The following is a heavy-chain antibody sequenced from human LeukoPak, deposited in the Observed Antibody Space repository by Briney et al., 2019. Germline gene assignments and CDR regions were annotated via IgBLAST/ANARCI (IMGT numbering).Heavy chain of an antibody. J-gene: IGHJ4*02. D-gene: IGHD6-19*01. CDR3: ARDLEVAVAFGSDY. V-gene: IGHV1-46*01. CDR2: INPSGGST. Sequence: GASVKVSCKAAGYTFTSHGFIWLRQAPGQGLEWMGIINPSGGSTSYAQKFQGRVTMTRDTSTSTVYMELSSLRSEDTAVYYCARDLEVAVAFGSDYWGQGTLVTVSS. CDR1: GYTFTSHG.